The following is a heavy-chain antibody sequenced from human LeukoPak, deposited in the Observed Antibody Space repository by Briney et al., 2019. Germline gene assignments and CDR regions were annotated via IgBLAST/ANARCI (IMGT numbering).Heavy chain of an antibody. CDR1: GYTFTTYG. J-gene: IGHJ5*02. V-gene: IGHV1-18*01. CDR3: ARDQGRVSGAYYPNWFDP. Sequence: ASVKVSCKASGYTFTTYGISWVRQAPGQGLEWMGWIDAYNRYTNYAQKLQGRVTMTTDTSTSTAYMELRSLRSADTAVYYCARDQGRVSGAYYPNWFDPWGQGTLVTVSS. D-gene: IGHD3-22*01. CDR2: IDAYNRYT.